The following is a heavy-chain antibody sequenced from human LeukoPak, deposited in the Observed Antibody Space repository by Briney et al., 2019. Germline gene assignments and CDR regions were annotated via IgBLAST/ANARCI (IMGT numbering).Heavy chain of an antibody. Sequence: PGGSLRLSCAASGFTFCSYSMIWLAHAPGKGLEGWLSLRSDNGNRGYADSVKGRFTSSTDNAKNTLNLQMNRLRAEDTAVYYCARVVPAVKGAYFDYWGQGTLVTVSS. CDR3: ARVVPAVKGAYFDY. CDR2: LRSDNGNR. V-gene: IGHV3-21*04. CDR1: GFTFCSYS. J-gene: IGHJ4*02. D-gene: IGHD6-6*01.